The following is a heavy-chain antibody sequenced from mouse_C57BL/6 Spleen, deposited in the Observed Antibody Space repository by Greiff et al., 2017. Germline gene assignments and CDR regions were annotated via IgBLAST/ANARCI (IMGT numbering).Heavy chain of an antibody. V-gene: IGHV1-54*01. J-gene: IGHJ3*01. Sequence: QVQLQQSGAELVRPGTSVKVSCKASGYAFTNYLIEWVKQRPGQGLEWIGVINPGSGGTNYNEKFKGKATLTADKSSSTAYMQLSSLTSEDSAVYFCARGGDYDSAWFAYWGQGTLVTVSA. D-gene: IGHD2-4*01. CDR1: GYAFTNYL. CDR2: INPGSGGT. CDR3: ARGGDYDSAWFAY.